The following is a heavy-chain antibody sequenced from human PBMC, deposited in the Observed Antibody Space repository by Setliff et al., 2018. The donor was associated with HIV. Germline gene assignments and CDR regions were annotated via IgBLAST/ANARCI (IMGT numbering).Heavy chain of an antibody. CDR2: INHSGSA. J-gene: IGHJ6*03. CDR1: GGSFSAYY. Sequence: SETLSLTCAVYGGSFSAYYWKWIRQPPGKGLEWIGEINHSGSANYNPSLKSRVTISVDTSKNQFSLRLNSMTAADTAVYYCARPRGGFGTYSYSYYMDVWGKGTTVTVSS. D-gene: IGHD3-10*01. CDR3: ARPRGGFGTYSYSYYMDV. V-gene: IGHV4-34*01.